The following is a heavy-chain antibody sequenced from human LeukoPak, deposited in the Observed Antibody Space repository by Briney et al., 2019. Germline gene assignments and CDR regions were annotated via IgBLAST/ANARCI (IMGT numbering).Heavy chain of an antibody. Sequence: PGGSLRLSCAASGFTFSGCVMLWVRQAPGMGLEYVSSIDPDGGASYYANSVKGRFSISRDNSNNMLYLQMGSLTSADMGVYYCAAQGGRTGAYDPWGQGTLVTVAS. V-gene: IGHV3-64*01. CDR2: IDPDGGAS. D-gene: IGHD3/OR15-3a*01. CDR1: GFTFSGCV. CDR3: AAQGGRTGAYDP. J-gene: IGHJ5*02.